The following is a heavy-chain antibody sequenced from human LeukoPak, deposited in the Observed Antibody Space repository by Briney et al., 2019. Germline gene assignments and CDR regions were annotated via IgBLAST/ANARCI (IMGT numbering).Heavy chain of an antibody. CDR2: IYTSGST. CDR3: ARVLWFGELPPEYYFDY. V-gene: IGHV4-61*02. J-gene: IGHJ4*02. CDR1: GGSISSGRYY. D-gene: IGHD3-10*01. Sequence: PSETLSLTCTVSGGSISSGRYYWNWIRQPAGKGLEWIGRIYTSGSTNYNPSLKSRITISVDTSKNQFSLKLSSVTAADTAVYYCARVLWFGELPPEYYFDYWGQGTLVTVSS.